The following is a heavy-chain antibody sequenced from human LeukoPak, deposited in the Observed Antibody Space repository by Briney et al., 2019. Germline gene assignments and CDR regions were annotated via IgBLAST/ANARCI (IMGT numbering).Heavy chain of an antibody. D-gene: IGHD3-10*01. CDR3: VRDITANWFDP. J-gene: IGHJ5*02. CDR2: ITGSGSYT. V-gene: IGHV3-11*05. CDR1: GFIFSHYY. Sequence: GGSLRLSSAASGFIFSHYYMSWIRQAPGKGLEWVAYITGSGSYTSYAASVKGRFTISRDNTKNSLYLQMNSLRAEDTAVYYCVRDITANWFDPWGQGTLVTVSS.